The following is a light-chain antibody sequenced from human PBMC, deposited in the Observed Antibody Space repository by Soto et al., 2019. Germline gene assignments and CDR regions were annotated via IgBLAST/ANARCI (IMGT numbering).Light chain of an antibody. J-gene: IGKJ1*01. Sequence: EIVLTQSPGTLSLSPGERATLSCRASQSVSNNYLAWYQQKPGQAPRLLIYGASNRATGIPDRFSGSGSGTNFTLTISRLEAEDFAVCYCQQYGSSGTFGQGTKVDIK. CDR1: QSVSNNY. CDR2: GAS. V-gene: IGKV3-20*01. CDR3: QQYGSSGT.